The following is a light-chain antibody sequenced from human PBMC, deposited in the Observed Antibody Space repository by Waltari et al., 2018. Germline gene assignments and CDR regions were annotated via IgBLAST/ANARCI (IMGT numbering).Light chain of an antibody. CDR1: QRLTKNY. J-gene: IGKJ2*01. CDR2: GAS. CDR3: QQYGSSVLYT. Sequence: EIVLTQSPGTLSLSPGERATLSCRTSQRLTKNYLAWYQQKPGQAPRLLIYGASSRAAGIPDMFSGSGSGTDFTLTISRLEPEDFAVYYCQQYGSSVLYTFGQGTKLEIK. V-gene: IGKV3-20*01.